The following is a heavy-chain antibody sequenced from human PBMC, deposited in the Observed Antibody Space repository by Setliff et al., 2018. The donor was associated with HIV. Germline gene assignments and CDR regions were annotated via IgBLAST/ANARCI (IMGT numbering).Heavy chain of an antibody. CDR1: GYSFTSYW. D-gene: IGHD6-19*01. CDR2: IYPGDSDT. J-gene: IGHJ6*02. CDR3: ARQSSSGWSYYYYYGMDV. V-gene: IGHV5-51*01. Sequence: PGESLKISCKGSGYSFTSYWIGWVRQMPGKGLEWMGIIYPGDSDTRYSPSFQGQVTISADKSISTAYLQWSSLKASDTATYYCARQSSSGWSYYYYYGMDVWGQGTTVTVSS.